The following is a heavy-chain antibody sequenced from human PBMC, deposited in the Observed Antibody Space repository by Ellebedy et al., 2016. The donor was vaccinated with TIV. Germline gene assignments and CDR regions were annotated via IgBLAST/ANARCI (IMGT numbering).Heavy chain of an antibody. CDR1: GFTFSSFA. V-gene: IGHV3-23*01. CDR3: AIPPTVTTWGSFDY. D-gene: IGHD4-17*01. Sequence: GESLKISCAASGFTFSSFAMNWVRQAPGKGLEWVSAISGRGDASYYADSVKGRFSVSRDNSKQTVYLQMHSLRAEDTAVYYCAIPPTVTTWGSFDYWGQGTLVTVSS. J-gene: IGHJ4*02. CDR2: ISGRGDAS.